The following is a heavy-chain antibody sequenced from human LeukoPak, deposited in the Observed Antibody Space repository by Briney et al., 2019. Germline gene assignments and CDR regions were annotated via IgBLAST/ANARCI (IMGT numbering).Heavy chain of an antibody. CDR2: INPNSGGT. CDR1: GYTLTELS. D-gene: IGHD2-2*01. V-gene: IGHV1-2*04. J-gene: IGHJ6*02. CDR3: ARIGYCSSTSCYEDYGMDV. Sequence: ASVKVSCKVSGYTLTELSMHWVRQAPGQGLEWMAWINPNSGGTNYAQKFQGWVTMTRDTSISTAYMELSRLRSDDTAVYYCARIGYCSSTSCYEDYGMDVWGQGTTVTVSS.